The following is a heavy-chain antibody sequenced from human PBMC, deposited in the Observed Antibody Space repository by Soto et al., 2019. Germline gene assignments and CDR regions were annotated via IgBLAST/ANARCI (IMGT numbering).Heavy chain of an antibody. CDR2: IYYSGST. Sequence: PSETLSLTCTVSGGSISSAVYYWSWIRQHPGKGLEWIGYIYYSGSTYYNPSLKSRVTISVDTSKNQFSLKLSSVTAADTAVYYCARDGSYCSSTSSYPRDWFDPWGQGTLVTVSS. J-gene: IGHJ5*02. CDR3: ARDGSYCSSTSSYPRDWFDP. V-gene: IGHV4-31*03. CDR1: GGSISSAVYY. D-gene: IGHD2-2*01.